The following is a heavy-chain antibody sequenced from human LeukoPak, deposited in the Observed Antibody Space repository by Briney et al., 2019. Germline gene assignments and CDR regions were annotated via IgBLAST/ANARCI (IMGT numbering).Heavy chain of an antibody. Sequence: SETLSLTCAVYGGSFSGYYWSWIRQPPGKGLEWIGEINHSGSTNYNPSLKSRVTISVDTSKNQFSLKLSSVTAADTAVYYCARVASGSRKPDIVVVPAANYYFDYWGQGTLVTVSS. D-gene: IGHD2-2*01. CDR3: ARVASGSRKPDIVVVPAANYYFDY. J-gene: IGHJ4*02. CDR1: GGSFSGYY. V-gene: IGHV4-34*01. CDR2: INHSGST.